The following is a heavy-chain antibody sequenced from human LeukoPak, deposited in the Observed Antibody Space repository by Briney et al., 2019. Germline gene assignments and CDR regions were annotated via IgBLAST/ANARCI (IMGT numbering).Heavy chain of an antibody. CDR2: IYYSGST. CDR3: VRDELRTTYRFSWDP. Sequence: SETLSLTCNVSGGSISSSNYCWGWIRQPPGKGLEWLGSIYYSGSTYDNQSLKRRLTLSVDTSKNQLSLKLRFVTAADTSVYYCVRDELRTTYRFSWDPWGQGILVTV. J-gene: IGHJ5*02. CDR1: GGSISSSNYC. D-gene: IGHD3-16*02. V-gene: IGHV4-39*07.